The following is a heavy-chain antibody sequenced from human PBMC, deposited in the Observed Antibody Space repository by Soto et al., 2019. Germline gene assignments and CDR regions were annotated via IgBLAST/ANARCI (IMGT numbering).Heavy chain of an antibody. J-gene: IGHJ6*02. Sequence: ASVKVSCKASGYTFTSYDINWVRQATGQGLEWMGWMNPNSGNTGYAQKFQGRVTMTRNTSISTAYMELSSLRSEDTAVYYCARVSGYCSSTSCYYYYGMDVLGQGTTVTVSS. V-gene: IGHV1-8*01. D-gene: IGHD2-2*01. CDR3: ARVSGYCSSTSCYYYYGMDV. CDR2: MNPNSGNT. CDR1: GYTFTSYD.